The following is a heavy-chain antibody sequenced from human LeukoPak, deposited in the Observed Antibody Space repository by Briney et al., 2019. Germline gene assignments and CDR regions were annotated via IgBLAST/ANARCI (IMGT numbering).Heavy chain of an antibody. CDR2: IYYSGST. Sequence: SETLSLTCTASGGSISSSNYYWGWIRQPPGKGLEWIGSIYYSGSTSYNPPLNSRVTISVDTSKNQFSLQLSSVTAADTAVYYCARSYCGSTGCSHYYYYYYMDVWGKGTTVTVSS. CDR1: GGSISSSNYY. CDR3: ARSYCGSTGCSHYYYYYYMDV. D-gene: IGHD2-2*01. V-gene: IGHV4-39*01. J-gene: IGHJ6*03.